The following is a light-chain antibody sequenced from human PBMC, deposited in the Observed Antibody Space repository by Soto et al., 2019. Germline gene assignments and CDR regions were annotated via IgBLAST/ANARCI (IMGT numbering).Light chain of an antibody. CDR3: QPFGSSVT. J-gene: IGKJ5*01. CDR2: RTS. CDR1: QSVSSTY. Sequence: IVMTQYPGTRSLSPGERATLSCRASQSVSSTYLAWYQQKPGQARRLLIYRTSTRATGIPDRFSGIGSGTDFTLTISRMEPEDFAVYYCQPFGSSVTFGQGTRLEIK. V-gene: IGKV3-20*01.